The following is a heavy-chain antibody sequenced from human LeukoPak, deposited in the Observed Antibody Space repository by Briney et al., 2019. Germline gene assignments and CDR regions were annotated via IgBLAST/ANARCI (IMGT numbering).Heavy chain of an antibody. V-gene: IGHV3-30*04. CDR2: ISYDGSNK. D-gene: IGHD6-19*01. CDR1: GFTFSSYA. J-gene: IGHJ4*02. Sequence: PGGSLRLSCAASGFTFSSYAMHWVRQAPGKGLEWVAVISYDGSNKYYADSVKGRFTISRDNSKNTLYLQMYSLRAEDTAVYYCARDGRQWLAQGCFDYWGQGTLVTVSS. CDR3: ARDGRQWLAQGCFDY.